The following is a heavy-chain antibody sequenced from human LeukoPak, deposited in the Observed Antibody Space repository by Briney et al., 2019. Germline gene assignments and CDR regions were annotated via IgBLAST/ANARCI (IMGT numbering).Heavy chain of an antibody. V-gene: IGHV3-13*01. CDR2: IGTAGDT. CDR3: ARENGRGYFDY. Sequence: GGSLRLSCAASGFTFSSYDMHWVRQATGKGLEWVSAIGTAGDTYYPGSVKGRFTISRENAKNSLYLQMNSLRAGDTAVYYCARENGRGYFDYWGQGTLATVSS. J-gene: IGHJ4*02. CDR1: GFTFSSYD. D-gene: IGHD1-1*01.